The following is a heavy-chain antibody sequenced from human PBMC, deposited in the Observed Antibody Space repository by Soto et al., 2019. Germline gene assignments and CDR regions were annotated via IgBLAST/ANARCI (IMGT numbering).Heavy chain of an antibody. CDR2: IKQEGSEK. CDR1: GFTFSSYW. J-gene: IGHJ4*02. Sequence: GGSLRLSCAASGFTFSSYWMSWVRQAPGKGLEWVANIKQEGSEKYYVDSVKGRFTISRDNAKNSLYLQMNSLRAEDTAVYYCARGARSPAPHSYLVVITLYYFDYWGQGTLVTVSS. CDR3: ARGARSPAPHSYLVVITLYYFDY. V-gene: IGHV3-7*05. D-gene: IGHD3-22*01.